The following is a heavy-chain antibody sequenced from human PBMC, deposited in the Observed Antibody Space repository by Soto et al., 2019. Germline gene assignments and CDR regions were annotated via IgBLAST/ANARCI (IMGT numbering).Heavy chain of an antibody. CDR3: ARIQDYVWGSYPFDV. CDR2: IFSNDEK. J-gene: IGHJ4*02. Sequence: SGPTLVNPTEPLTLTCTVSGFSLNDARLGVSWIRQPPGRALEWLAHIFSNDEKSYSTSLYNRLTISKDTSKSQVVLTMTNMGPVDTATYFCARIQDYVWGSYPFDVWGQGSLVTVSS. CDR1: GFSLNDARLG. D-gene: IGHD3-16*02. V-gene: IGHV2-26*01.